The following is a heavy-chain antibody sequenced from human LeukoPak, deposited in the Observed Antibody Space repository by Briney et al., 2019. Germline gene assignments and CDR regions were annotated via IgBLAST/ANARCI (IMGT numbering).Heavy chain of an antibody. V-gene: IGHV1-2*02. CDR1: GYTFTGYY. D-gene: IGHD3-22*01. Sequence: ASVKVSCKASGYTFTGYYMHWVRQSPRQGLEWMGWINPNSGDTNYAQKFQGRVTMTRDTSISTAYMELSRLTSDDTAMYYCARDRTSGYNWFDPWGQGTLVTVSS. CDR3: ARDRTSGYNWFDP. CDR2: INPNSGDT. J-gene: IGHJ5*02.